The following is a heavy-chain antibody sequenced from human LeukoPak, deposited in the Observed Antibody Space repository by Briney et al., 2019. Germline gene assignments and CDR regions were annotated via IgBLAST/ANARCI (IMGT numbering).Heavy chain of an antibody. V-gene: IGHV4-34*01. D-gene: IGHD1-7*01. CDR1: GGSFSGYY. CDR2: INHSGST. J-gene: IGHJ5*02. Sequence: PSETLSLTCAVYGGSFSGYYWSWIRQPPGKGLEWIGEINHSGSTNYNPSLKSRVTISVDTSKNQFSLKLSSVTAADTAVYYCARDSDLNLYNWNYPATNWFDPWGQGTLVTVSS. CDR3: ARDSDLNLYNWNYPATNWFDP.